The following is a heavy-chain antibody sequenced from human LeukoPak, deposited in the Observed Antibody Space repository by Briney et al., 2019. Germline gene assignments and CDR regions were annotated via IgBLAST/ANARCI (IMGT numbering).Heavy chain of an antibody. Sequence: GGSLRLSCAAPEFTFSRYAMTWVRQAPGKGLEWVSSITSRDGRTSYADSVKGRFTISRDNAKNSLYLQMNSLRAEDTAVYYCARDRCSSTSCYYYYGMDVWGQGTTVTVSS. CDR2: ITSRDGRT. V-gene: IGHV3-21*01. J-gene: IGHJ6*02. CDR1: EFTFSRYA. CDR3: ARDRCSSTSCYYYYGMDV. D-gene: IGHD2-2*01.